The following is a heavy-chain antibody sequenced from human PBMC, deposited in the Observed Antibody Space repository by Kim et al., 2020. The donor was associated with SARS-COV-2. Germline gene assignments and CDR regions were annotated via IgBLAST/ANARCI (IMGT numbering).Heavy chain of an antibody. J-gene: IGHJ4*02. Sequence: ASVTVSCPASGYTFTGYYMHWVRQAPGQGLEWMGRINPNSGGTNYAQKFQGRVTMTRDTSISTAYMELSRLRSDDTAVYYCARERRHVAAAGTHFDYWGQGTLVTVSS. CDR1: GYTFTGYY. CDR3: ARERRHVAAAGTHFDY. D-gene: IGHD6-13*01. CDR2: INPNSGGT. V-gene: IGHV1-2*06.